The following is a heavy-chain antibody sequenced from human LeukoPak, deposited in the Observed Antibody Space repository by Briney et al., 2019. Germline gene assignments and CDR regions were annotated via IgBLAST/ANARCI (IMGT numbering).Heavy chain of an antibody. CDR1: GYTFTTYD. Sequence: GASVKVSCKASGYTFTTYDITWVRQATGQGLEWMGWMNPNSGNTAYAQKFQGRVTITRNTSISTAYMELSSLRSEDTAVYYCAREDYYDSGSFDPWGQGTLVTVSS. CDR3: AREDYYDSGSFDP. V-gene: IGHV1-8*03. CDR2: MNPNSGNT. D-gene: IGHD3-22*01. J-gene: IGHJ5*02.